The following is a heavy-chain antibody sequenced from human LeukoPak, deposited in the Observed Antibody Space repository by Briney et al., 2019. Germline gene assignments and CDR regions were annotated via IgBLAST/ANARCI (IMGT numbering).Heavy chain of an antibody. V-gene: IGHV3-7*01. CDR1: GFTFNSYA. CDR2: IKQDGSEK. D-gene: IGHD6-13*01. Sequence: PGGSLRLSCTVSGFTFNSYAMSWVRQAPGKGLEWVANIKQDGSEKYYVDSVKGRFTISRDNAKNSLYLQMNSLRAEDTAMYYCARDSAGNDYWGQGTLVTVSS. J-gene: IGHJ4*02. CDR3: ARDSAGNDY.